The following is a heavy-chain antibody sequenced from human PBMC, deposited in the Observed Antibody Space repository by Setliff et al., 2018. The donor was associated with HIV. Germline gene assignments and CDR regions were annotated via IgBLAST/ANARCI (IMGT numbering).Heavy chain of an antibody. CDR2: VYYTGSP. J-gene: IGHJ4*02. D-gene: IGHD6-6*01. V-gene: IGHV4-39*07. CDR3: AGGGYIAARFYYFDY. CDR1: GGSVSSSGYY. Sequence: PSETLSLTCTPSGGSVSSSGYYWGWLRQPPGQGPEWIVSVYYTGSPYYSLSLNSRVTISVDTSKNQFSLKLSSVTAADTPVYYCAGGGYIAARFYYFDYWGQGLLVTVSS.